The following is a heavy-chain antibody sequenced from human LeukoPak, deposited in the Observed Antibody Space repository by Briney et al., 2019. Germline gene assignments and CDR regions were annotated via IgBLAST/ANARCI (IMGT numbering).Heavy chain of an antibody. D-gene: IGHD1-26*01. Sequence: GRSLRLSCAASGFTFDDYAMHWVRQAPGKGLEWVSGISWNSGSIGYADSVKGRFTISRDNAKNSLYLQMNSLRAEHTALYYCAKDGLEWELTSAFDIWGQGTMVTVSS. V-gene: IGHV3-9*01. J-gene: IGHJ3*02. CDR3: AKDGLEWELTSAFDI. CDR1: GFTFDDYA. CDR2: ISWNSGSI.